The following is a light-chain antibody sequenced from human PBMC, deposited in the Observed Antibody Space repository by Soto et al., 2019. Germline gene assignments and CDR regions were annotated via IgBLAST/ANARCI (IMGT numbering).Light chain of an antibody. V-gene: IGKV3-20*01. CDR2: GAS. CDR3: QQYCSSPLT. CDR1: QSVSIN. J-gene: IGKJ4*01. Sequence: IVMTNSPSTLPVSPWPRSTFFSRASQSVSINLAWYQQKPGQTPRLLIYGASSRATGIPDRFSGSGSGTDFTLTISRLEPEDFAVYYCQQYCSSPLTFGGGTKVDIK.